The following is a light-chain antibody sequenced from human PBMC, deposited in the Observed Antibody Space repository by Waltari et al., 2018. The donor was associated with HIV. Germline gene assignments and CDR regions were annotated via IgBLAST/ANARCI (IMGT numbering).Light chain of an antibody. Sequence: QSVLTQLPSASGTPGQRVTISCSGRSSNIGSNYVYWYQQLPGTAPKLLIYRNNQRPSGVPDRFSGSKSGTSASLAISGLRSEDEADYYCAAWDDSLSGLVVFGGGTKLTVL. CDR3: AAWDDSLSGLVV. J-gene: IGLJ2*01. V-gene: IGLV1-47*01. CDR2: RNN. CDR1: SSNIGSNY.